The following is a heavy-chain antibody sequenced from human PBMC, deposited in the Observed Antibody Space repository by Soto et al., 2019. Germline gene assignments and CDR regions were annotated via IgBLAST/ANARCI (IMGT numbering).Heavy chain of an antibody. CDR2: ISSSSSTI. V-gene: IGHV3-48*01. CDR1: GFTISSYS. Sequence: EVQLVESGGGLVQPGGSLRLSCAASGFTISSYSMNWVRQAPGKGLEWVSYISSSSSTIYYADSVKGRFTISRDNAKNSLYLQMNSLRAEDTAVYYCARDSPWRGPIWGQGTMVTVSS. CDR3: ARDSPWRGPI. J-gene: IGHJ3*02. D-gene: IGHD3-10*01.